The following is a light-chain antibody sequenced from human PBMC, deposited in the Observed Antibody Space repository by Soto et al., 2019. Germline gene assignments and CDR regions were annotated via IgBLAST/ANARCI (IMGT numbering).Light chain of an antibody. CDR1: SSDVGGYNY. Sequence: QAVVTQPASVSGSPGQSITISCTGTSSDVGGYNYVSWYQEHPGKAPKLMIYDVSNRPSRVSNRFSGSKSGNTASLTISGLQAEDEADYYCSSYTSDSTYVFGTRTKLTVL. V-gene: IGLV2-14*01. J-gene: IGLJ1*01. CDR2: DVS. CDR3: SSYTSDSTYV.